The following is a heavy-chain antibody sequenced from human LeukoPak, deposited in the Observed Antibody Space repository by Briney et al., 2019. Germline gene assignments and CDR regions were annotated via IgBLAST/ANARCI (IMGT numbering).Heavy chain of an antibody. D-gene: IGHD6-6*01. Sequence: GGSLRLSCAASGFTFSSYGMHWVRQAPGKGLEWVAVIWYDGSNKYYADSVKGRFTISRDNSKNTVYLQMNSLRAEDTAVYYCAKARSLAAVDYWGQGTLVTVSS. CDR3: AKARSLAAVDY. J-gene: IGHJ4*02. CDR1: GFTFSSYG. V-gene: IGHV3-33*06. CDR2: IWYDGSNK.